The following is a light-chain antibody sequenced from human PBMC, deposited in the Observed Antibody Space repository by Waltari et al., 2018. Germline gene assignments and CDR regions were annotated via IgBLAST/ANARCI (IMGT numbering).Light chain of an antibody. J-gene: IGLJ2*01. V-gene: IGLV2-11*01. CDR1: SSDFNGYNY. Sequence: QSALTQPRSVSGSPGQSVTISCSGTSSDFNGYNYVSWYQQLPGKAPKLMIYDVVKRPSGVPDRFSASKSCNTASLTISGLQSEDEADYYCCSYVGSNVVFGGGTKLTVL. CDR3: CSYVGSNVV. CDR2: DVV.